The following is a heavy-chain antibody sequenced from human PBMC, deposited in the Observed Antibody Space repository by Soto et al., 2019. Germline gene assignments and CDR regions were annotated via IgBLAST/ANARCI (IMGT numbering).Heavy chain of an antibody. CDR1: GFTFSSYG. CDR2: ISYDGSNK. Sequence: GGSLRLSCAASGFTFSSYGMHWVRQAPGKGLEWVAVISYDGSNKYYADSAKGRFTISRDNSKNTLYLQMNSLRAEDTAVYYCANNYDMGLGYWGQGTLVTVSS. CDR3: ANNYDMGLGY. D-gene: IGHD3-22*01. J-gene: IGHJ4*02. V-gene: IGHV3-30*18.